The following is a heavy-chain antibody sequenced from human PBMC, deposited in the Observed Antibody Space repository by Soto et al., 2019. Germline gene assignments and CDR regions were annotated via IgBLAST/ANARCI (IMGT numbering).Heavy chain of an antibody. CDR1: GYTFTSYG. V-gene: IGHV1-18*01. CDR3: TRYCSSTSCPPGAFDI. D-gene: IGHD2-2*01. CDR2: ISAYNGNT. Sequence: QVQLVQSGAEVKKPGASVKVSCKASGYTFTSYGISWVRQAPGQGLEWMGWISAYNGNTNYAQKLQGRGTMTTDTSTSTAYMELRSLRSDDTAVYYCTRYCSSTSCPPGAFDIWGQGTMVTVSS. J-gene: IGHJ3*02.